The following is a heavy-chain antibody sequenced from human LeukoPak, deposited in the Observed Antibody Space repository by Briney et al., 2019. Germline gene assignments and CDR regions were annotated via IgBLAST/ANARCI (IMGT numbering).Heavy chain of an antibody. CDR2: ITQTGDT. Sequence: SETLSLTCTVSGASIRTYPWNWIRQSPEKGLEWIGYITQTGDTNYRSSLKSRVTISADTSKNQLSLKLTSVTAADTAVYYCARWDDSAWAFGNWGPGTLVTVSS. CDR1: GASIRTYP. J-gene: IGHJ4*02. V-gene: IGHV4-59*08. CDR3: ARWDDSAWAFGN. D-gene: IGHD6-19*01.